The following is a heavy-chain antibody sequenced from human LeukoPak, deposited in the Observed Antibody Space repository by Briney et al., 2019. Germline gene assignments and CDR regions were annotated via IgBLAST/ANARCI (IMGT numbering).Heavy chain of an antibody. CDR2: IYHSGST. CDR3: ARCGSDAFDI. J-gene: IGHJ3*02. V-gene: IGHV4-30-2*01. Sequence: NPSETLSLTCTVSGGSISSGGYYWSWIRRPPGKGLEWIGYIYHSGSTYYNPSLKSRVTISVDRSKNQFSLKLSSVTAADTAVYYCARCGSDAFDIWGQGTMVTVSS. CDR1: GGSISSGGYY.